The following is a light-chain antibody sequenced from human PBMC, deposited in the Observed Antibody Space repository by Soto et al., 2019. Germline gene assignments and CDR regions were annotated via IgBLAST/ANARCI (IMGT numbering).Light chain of an antibody. Sequence: EIVMSQSPATLSVSPGERATLSCRASQSIMFSLAWYQQKPGQAPRLLISGASTRATGIPARFSGSGSGTEFTLTISSLQPDDFATYYCQHYNSYSEAFGQGTKVDIK. V-gene: IGKV3-15*01. CDR1: QSIMFS. CDR2: GAS. J-gene: IGKJ1*01. CDR3: QHYNSYSEA.